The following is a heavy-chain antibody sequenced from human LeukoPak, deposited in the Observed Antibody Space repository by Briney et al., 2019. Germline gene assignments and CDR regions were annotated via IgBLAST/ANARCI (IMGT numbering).Heavy chain of an antibody. D-gene: IGHD3-9*01. CDR1: GCTFSSYE. V-gene: IGHV3-48*03. Sequence: GGYLRLSCAASGCTFSSYEMNWVRQAPGKGLEWVSYISSSGSTISYADSVQGRFTISRDNAKNTLYLQMNSLRAEDKAVYYFFFPDEDGIRYFDWLLPFWGQGTLVTVSS. CDR2: ISSSGSTI. CDR3: FFPDEDGIRYFDWLLPF. J-gene: IGHJ4*02.